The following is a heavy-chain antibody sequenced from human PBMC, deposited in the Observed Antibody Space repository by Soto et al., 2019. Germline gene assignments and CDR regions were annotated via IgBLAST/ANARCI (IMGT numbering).Heavy chain of an antibody. D-gene: IGHD4-4*01. CDR2: IYYSGST. CDR3: ARDPFTVTGYYYYGMDV. Sequence: SQTLSLTCTVSGGSISSGGYYWSWIRQHPGKGLEWIGYIYYSGSTYYNPSLKSRVTISVDTSKNQFSLKLSSVTAADTAVYYCARDPFTVTGYYYYGMDVWGQGTTVTVSS. J-gene: IGHJ6*02. CDR1: GGSISSGGYY. V-gene: IGHV4-31*03.